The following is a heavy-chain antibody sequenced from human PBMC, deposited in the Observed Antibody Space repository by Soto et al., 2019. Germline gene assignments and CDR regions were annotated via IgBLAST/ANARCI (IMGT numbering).Heavy chain of an antibody. CDR1: GFTFSSYD. Sequence: SGFTFSSYDMHWVRQATGKGLEWVSALGTAGDTYYPGSVKGRFTISRENAKNSLYLQMNSLRAEDTAVYYCARQSSGWYPRLYYYYGMDVWGQGTTVTVSS. V-gene: IGHV3-13*01. J-gene: IGHJ6*02. D-gene: IGHD6-19*01. CDR3: ARQSSGWYPRLYYYYGMDV. CDR2: LGTAGDT.